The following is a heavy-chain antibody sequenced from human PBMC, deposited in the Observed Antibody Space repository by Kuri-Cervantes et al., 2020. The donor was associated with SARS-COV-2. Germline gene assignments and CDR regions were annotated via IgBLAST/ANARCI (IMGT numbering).Heavy chain of an antibody. CDR2: INHSGST. V-gene: IGHV4-34*01. D-gene: IGHD3-22*01. Sequence: SETLSLTCTVSGGSISSYYWSWIRQPPGKGLEWIGEINHSGSTNYNPSLKSRVTISVDTSKNQFSLKLSSVTAADAAVYYCARRRYYYDSSGLDYWGQGTLVTVSS. J-gene: IGHJ4*02. CDR3: ARRRYYYDSSGLDY. CDR1: GGSISSYY.